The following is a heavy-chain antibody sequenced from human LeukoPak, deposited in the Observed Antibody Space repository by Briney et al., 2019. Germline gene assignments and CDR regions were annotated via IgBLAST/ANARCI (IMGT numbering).Heavy chain of an antibody. CDR1: GGTFSSYA. V-gene: IGHV1-69*06. D-gene: IGHD3-10*01. J-gene: IGHJ4*02. CDR3: ARDLLATDPERITMVRGPNFDY. CDR2: IIPIFGTA. Sequence: GASVKVSCKASGGTFSSYAISWVRQAPGQGLEWMGGIIPIFGTANYAQKFQGRVTITADKSTSTAYMELSSLRSDDTAVYYCARDLLATDPERITMVRGPNFDYWGQGTLVTVSS.